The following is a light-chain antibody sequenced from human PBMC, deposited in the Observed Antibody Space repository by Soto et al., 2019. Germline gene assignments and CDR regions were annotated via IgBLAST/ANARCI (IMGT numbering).Light chain of an antibody. J-gene: IGLJ1*01. CDR3: CSYTTSNTRQIV. CDR1: SSDVGGYNY. Sequence: SVLTQPASLSGAPGQSITISCPGNSSDVGGYNYVSWYQQHPGKAPKFMIYDVSNRPSGVSNRFSGSKSGNTASLTISGLQAEDEADYYCCSYTTSNTRQIVFGTGTKVTVL. CDR2: DVS. V-gene: IGLV2-14*01.